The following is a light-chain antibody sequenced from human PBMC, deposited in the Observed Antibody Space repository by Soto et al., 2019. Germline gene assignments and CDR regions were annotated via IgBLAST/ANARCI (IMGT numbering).Light chain of an antibody. CDR1: QDVLSN. J-gene: IGKJ4*01. CDR2: GAS. Sequence: EIVMTQSPATLSVSPGERATLSCRASQDVLSNLAWFQQKPGQAPRLLIYGASTRATGLPARFSGSGSGTDFTLTISRLEPEDFAVYYCQQYGSSPLTFGGGTKVDI. CDR3: QQYGSSPLT. V-gene: IGKV3-15*01.